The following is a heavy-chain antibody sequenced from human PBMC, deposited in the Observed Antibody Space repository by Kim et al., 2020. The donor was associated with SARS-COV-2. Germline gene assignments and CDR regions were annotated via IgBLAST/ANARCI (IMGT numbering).Heavy chain of an antibody. J-gene: IGHJ4*02. CDR1: GFTFSSYG. CDR2: ISYDGSNK. D-gene: IGHD6-13*01. CDR3: AKDHGPTGYLFDY. Sequence: GGSLRLSCAASGFTFSSYGMHWVRQAPGKGLEWVAVISYDGSNKYYADSVKGRFTISRDNSKNTLYLQMNSLRAEDTAVYYCAKDHGPTGYLFDYWGQGTLVTVSS. V-gene: IGHV3-30*18.